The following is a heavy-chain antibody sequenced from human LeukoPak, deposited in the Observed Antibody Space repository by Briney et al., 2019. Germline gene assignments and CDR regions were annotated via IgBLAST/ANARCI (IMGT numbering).Heavy chain of an antibody. Sequence: KSSETLSLTCTVSGGSISSSSYYWGWLRQPPGKGLEWIGSVYYTGASYYNPSLKSRVTISIDTSKKHFSLKLTSVTAADTAVYYCARGAPPQNWGQGTLVTVSS. J-gene: IGHJ4*02. CDR3: ARGAPPQN. CDR2: VYYTGAS. V-gene: IGHV4-39*07. CDR1: GGSISSSSYY.